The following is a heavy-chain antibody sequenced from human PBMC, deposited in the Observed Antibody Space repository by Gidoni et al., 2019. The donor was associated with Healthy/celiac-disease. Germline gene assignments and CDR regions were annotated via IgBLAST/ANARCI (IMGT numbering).Heavy chain of an antibody. CDR2: IWYDGSNK. CDR3: ARAGIPYQLPISNGYYYYMDV. Sequence: QVQLVASGGGVVQPGRSLRLSCAASGFTFPSYGMPWVRQAPGKGVEWLAVIWYDGSNKYYADAVKGRFTISRDNSKTTLYLQMNSLRAEDTAVYYCARAGIPYQLPISNGYYYYMDVWGKGTTVTVSS. D-gene: IGHD2-2*01. CDR1: GFTFPSYG. J-gene: IGHJ6*03. V-gene: IGHV3-33*01.